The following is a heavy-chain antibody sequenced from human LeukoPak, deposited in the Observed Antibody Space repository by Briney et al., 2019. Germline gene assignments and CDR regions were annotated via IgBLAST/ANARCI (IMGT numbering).Heavy chain of an antibody. D-gene: IGHD3-10*02. Sequence: PGGSLRLSCAASGFIFSDYYMSWIRQAPAKGLEWVSYISSGGSTIYYADSVKGRFTNSRDNAKNSLYLQMNSLRAEDTAVYYCAELGITMIGGVWGKGTTVTISS. CDR3: AELGITMIGGV. J-gene: IGHJ6*04. CDR2: ISSGGSTI. CDR1: GFIFSDYY. V-gene: IGHV3-11*04.